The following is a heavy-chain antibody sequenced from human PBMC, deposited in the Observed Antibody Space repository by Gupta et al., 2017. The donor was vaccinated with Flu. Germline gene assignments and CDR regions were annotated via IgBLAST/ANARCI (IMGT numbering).Heavy chain of an antibody. CDR3: ARDEQPLTTTSYYFDY. V-gene: IGHV3-48*02. CDR1: GFPFNSYS. J-gene: IGHJ4*02. D-gene: IGHD3-22*01. CDR2: ISSTSYTI. Sequence: EVQMVESGGDLVQPGGSLRLTCTVSGFPFNSYSMSWVRQAPGKGLEWISYISSTSYTISYADSVTGRFTVSRDNAKNSLFLHMNSLRDEDTAVNFCARDEQPLTTTSYYFDYWGQGTLVTVSS.